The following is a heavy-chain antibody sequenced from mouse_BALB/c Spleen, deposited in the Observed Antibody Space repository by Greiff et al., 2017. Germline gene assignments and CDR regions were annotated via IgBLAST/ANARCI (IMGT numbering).Heavy chain of an antibody. D-gene: IGHD2-1*01. Sequence: EVNLVESGGGLVQPGGSLKLSCAASGFTFSSYGMSWVRQTPDKRLELVATINSNGGSTYYPDSVKGRFTISRDNAKNTLYLQMSSLKSEDTAMYYCARAYGNYGYFDYWGQGTTLTVSS. J-gene: IGHJ2*01. CDR3: ARAYGNYGYFDY. CDR2: INSNGGST. CDR1: GFTFSSYG. V-gene: IGHV5-6-3*01.